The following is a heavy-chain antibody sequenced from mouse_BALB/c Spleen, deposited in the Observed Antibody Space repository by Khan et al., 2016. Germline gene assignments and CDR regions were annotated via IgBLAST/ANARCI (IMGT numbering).Heavy chain of an antibody. CDR2: ILPGSGST. CDR3: ARTDRRGYFDY. J-gene: IGHJ2*01. V-gene: IGHV1-9*01. CDR1: GYTFSSYW. Sequence: QVQLQQSGAELMKPGASVKISCKATGYTFSSYWIEWVKQRPGHGLEWIGEILPGSGSTNYNEKFRGKATFTAATSSNTAYMQLSSLTSEDSAVNYSARTDRRGYFDYWGQGTTLTVSS.